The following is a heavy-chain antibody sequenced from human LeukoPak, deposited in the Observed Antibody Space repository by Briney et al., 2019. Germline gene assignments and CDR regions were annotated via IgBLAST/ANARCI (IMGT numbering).Heavy chain of an antibody. CDR2: TKQDGSVK. J-gene: IGHJ5*01. Sequence: GGSLRLSCAASGCTFSNYWMSWVRQAPGKGLEWVASTKQDGSVKQYVDSVKGRFASNRDNAKESLYLQMNSLRAEDTAVYYCARDGGWIVAAGTTKWFDSWGQGSLVTVSS. CDR1: GCTFSNYW. CDR3: ARDGGWIVAAGTTKWFDS. V-gene: IGHV3-7*01. D-gene: IGHD1-1*01.